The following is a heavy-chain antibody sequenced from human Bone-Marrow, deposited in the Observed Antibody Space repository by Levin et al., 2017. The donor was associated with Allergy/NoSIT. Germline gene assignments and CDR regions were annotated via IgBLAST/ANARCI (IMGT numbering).Heavy chain of an antibody. CDR3: ARVWVGVRGVIYYYYGMDV. V-gene: IGHV3-48*01. Sequence: GGSLRLSCAASGFTFSSYSMNWVRQAPGKGLEWVSYISSSSSTIYYADSVKGRFTISRDNAKNSLYLQMNSLRAEDTAVYYCARVWVGVRGVIYYYYGMDVWGQGTTVTVSS. J-gene: IGHJ6*02. D-gene: IGHD3-10*01. CDR2: ISSSSSTI. CDR1: GFTFSSYS.